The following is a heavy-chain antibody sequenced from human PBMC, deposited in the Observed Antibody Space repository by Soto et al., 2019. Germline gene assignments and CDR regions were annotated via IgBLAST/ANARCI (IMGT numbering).Heavy chain of an antibody. J-gene: IGHJ4*02. CDR3: ARVVPLYDRTSPLDY. Sequence: ALVRVSCKASGYTISIYGIHWVRQKPGQRLEWMGWFNTGNGDTKYSQKFQGRVTLTGDTSASTASMELSGLRSADTAVYYCARVVPLYDRTSPLDYWGQGTLVTVSS. D-gene: IGHD3-22*01. CDR1: GYTISIYG. CDR2: FNTGNGDT. V-gene: IGHV1-3*04.